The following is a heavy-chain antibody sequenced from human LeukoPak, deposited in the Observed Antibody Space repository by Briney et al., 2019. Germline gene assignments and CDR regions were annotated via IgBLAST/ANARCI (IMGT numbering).Heavy chain of an antibody. D-gene: IGHD3-16*01. CDR1: GGSISSHY. Sequence: PSETLSPTCTVSGGSISSHYWSWIRQPPGKGLEWIGYIYYSGSTNYNPSLKSRVTISVDTSKSQFSLKLSSVTAADTAVYYCARGGDFDFWGQGTLVTVSS. V-gene: IGHV4-59*11. CDR2: IYYSGST. CDR3: ARGGDFDF. J-gene: IGHJ4*02.